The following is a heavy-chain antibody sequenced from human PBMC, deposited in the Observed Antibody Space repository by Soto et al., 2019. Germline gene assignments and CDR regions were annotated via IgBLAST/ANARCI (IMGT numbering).Heavy chain of an antibody. Sequence: SVKVSCKASGGTFSSYAISWVRQAPGQGLEWMGGIIPIFGTANYAQKFQGRVTITADESTSTAYMELSSLRSEDTAVYYCARDFEYYYGSGSQVRAFDYWGQGTLVTVSS. V-gene: IGHV1-69*13. CDR2: IIPIFGTA. D-gene: IGHD3-10*01. CDR1: GGTFSSYA. CDR3: ARDFEYYYGSGSQVRAFDY. J-gene: IGHJ4*02.